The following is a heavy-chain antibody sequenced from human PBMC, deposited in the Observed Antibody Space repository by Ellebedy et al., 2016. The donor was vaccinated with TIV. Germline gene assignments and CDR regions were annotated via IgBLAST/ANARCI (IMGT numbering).Heavy chain of an antibody. CDR3: ARHGGYSNYYYYGMDV. CDR1: GYSFTSYW. D-gene: IGHD4-11*01. Sequence: GESLKISXKGSGYSFTSYWIGWVRQMPGKGLEWMGIIYPGDSDTRYSPSFQGQVTISADKSISTAYLQWSSLKASDTAMYYCARHGGYSNYYYYGMDVWGQGTTVTVSS. V-gene: IGHV5-51*01. J-gene: IGHJ6*02. CDR2: IYPGDSDT.